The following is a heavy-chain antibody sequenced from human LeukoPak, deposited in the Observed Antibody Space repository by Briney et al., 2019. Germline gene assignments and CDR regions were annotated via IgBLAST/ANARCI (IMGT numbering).Heavy chain of an antibody. J-gene: IGHJ6*02. D-gene: IGHD3-9*01. CDR3: SKGKEYFDALTGYSHCYNYYGMDV. V-gene: IGHV3-23*01. Sequence: PGGSLRLSCAPSRYTFRIDATTSVRQTPGKGLEWVSAISGSGGTTFYADSVKGRFTISRDNSKNTLYLQMNSLRAEDTAVYCCSKGKEYFDALTGYSHCYNYYGMDVWGQGTTVTVSS. CDR1: RYTFRIDA. CDR2: ISGSGGTT.